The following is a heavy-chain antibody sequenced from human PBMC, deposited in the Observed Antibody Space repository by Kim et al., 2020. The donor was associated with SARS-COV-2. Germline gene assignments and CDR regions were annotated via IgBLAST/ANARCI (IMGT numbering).Heavy chain of an antibody. D-gene: IGHD3-16*01. CDR2: IWYDGSNK. CDR1: GFTFSSYG. J-gene: IGHJ6*01. Sequence: GGSLRLSCAASGFTFSSYGMHWVRQAPGKGPEWVAVIWYDGSNKYYADSVKGRFTISRDNSKNTLYLQMNSLRAEDTAVYHCGSNLGAEGYYYYGMYVWGQGTTVTVSS. CDR3: GSNLGAEGYYYYGMYV. V-gene: IGHV3-33*08.